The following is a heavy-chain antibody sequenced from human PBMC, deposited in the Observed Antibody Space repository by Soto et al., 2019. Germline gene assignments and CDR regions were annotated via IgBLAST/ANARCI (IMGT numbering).Heavy chain of an antibody. J-gene: IGHJ6*03. V-gene: IGHV4-34*01. CDR1: GGSFIGYY. CDR2: INHSGST. Sequence: SETLSLTCAVYGGSFIGYYWSCIRQPPGKEPEWIGEINHSGSTNYNLSLKSRVTISVDPSKHQYSLKLSTVTAADTAVYYCARGWSRLRTSLTGGSYMDVWGKGTTVTV. CDR3: ARGWSRLRTSLTGGSYMDV. D-gene: IGHD5-12*01.